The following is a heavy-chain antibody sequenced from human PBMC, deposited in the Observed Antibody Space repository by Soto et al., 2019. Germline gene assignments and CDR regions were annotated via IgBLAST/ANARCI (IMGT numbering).Heavy chain of an antibody. V-gene: IGHV3-30-3*01. CDR2: ISYDGSYK. D-gene: IGHD3-10*01. CDR1: GFTFSSYA. Sequence: GGSLRLSCAASGFTFSSYAMHWVRQAPGKGLEWVAVISYDGSYKYSTEYAESVKGRFTISRDDSQNSLYLQMNSLKTEDTAVYYCARVLPSGTNYFTEYWGQGTLVTVSS. J-gene: IGHJ4*02. CDR3: ARVLPSGTNYFTEY.